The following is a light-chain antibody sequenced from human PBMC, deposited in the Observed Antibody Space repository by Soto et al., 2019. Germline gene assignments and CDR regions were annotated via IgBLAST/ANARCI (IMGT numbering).Light chain of an antibody. J-gene: IGLJ3*02. V-gene: IGLV2-14*02. CDR3: CSYTSSSIRV. CDR2: EGS. CDR1: SSDVGGYIL. Sequence: QSVLTQPASVSGSPGQSITISCTGTSSDVGGYILVSWYQQHPGKAPKLMIYEGSKRPSGVSNRFSGSKSGNTASLTISGLQADDEADYYCCSYTSSSIRVFGGGTKVTVL.